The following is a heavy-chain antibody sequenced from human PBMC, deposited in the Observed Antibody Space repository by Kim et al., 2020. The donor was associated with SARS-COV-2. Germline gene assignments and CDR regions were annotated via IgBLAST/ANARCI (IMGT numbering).Heavy chain of an antibody. CDR3: ARGSTPFDY. J-gene: IGHJ4*02. Sequence: GTANYAQKFQGRVTITADESTSTAYMELSSRRSEDTAVYYCARGSTPFDYWGQGTLVTVSS. CDR2: GTA. D-gene: IGHD6-13*01. V-gene: IGHV1-69*01.